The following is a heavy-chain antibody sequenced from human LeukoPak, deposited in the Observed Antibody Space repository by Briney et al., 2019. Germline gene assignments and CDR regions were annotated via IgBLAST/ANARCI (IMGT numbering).Heavy chain of an antibody. Sequence: GGSLGLSCAAFGFTLNDYWMHWVRHVPGTGPVWVSYINSDGTNTDYADSVKGRFTIFRDNAKKTLYLQMNSLRAEDTAVYYCVRQDSGSYLGGYWGQGTLVTVSS. CDR2: INSDGTNT. CDR1: GFTLNDYW. J-gene: IGHJ4*02. CDR3: VRQDSGSYLGGY. V-gene: IGHV3-74*01. D-gene: IGHD1-26*01.